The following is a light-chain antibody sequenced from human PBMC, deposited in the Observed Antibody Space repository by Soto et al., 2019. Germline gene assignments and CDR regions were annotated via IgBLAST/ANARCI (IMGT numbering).Light chain of an antibody. Sequence: LAQPPSASGSPGQSVAISCTGTSSDVGGYNYVSWYQQYPGKAPKLIMYEVTKRPSGVPDRFSGSKSGNTASLTVSGLQAEDEGDYYCCSYVGSNNYVFGTGTKVTVL. CDR3: CSYVGSNNYV. CDR2: EVT. CDR1: SSDVGGYNY. J-gene: IGLJ1*01. V-gene: IGLV2-8*01.